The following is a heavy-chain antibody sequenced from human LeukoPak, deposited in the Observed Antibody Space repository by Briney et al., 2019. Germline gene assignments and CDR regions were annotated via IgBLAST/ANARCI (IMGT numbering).Heavy chain of an antibody. J-gene: IGHJ4*02. CDR2: ISGSGDST. CDR3: AIRPASVGFDY. Sequence: GGSLRLSCAASGSTFSSYVMSWVRQAPGKGLEWVSSISGSGDSTYYADSVKGRFTISRDNSKDTLYLQMSSLRAEDTAVYYCAIRPASVGFDYWGQGTLVTVSS. D-gene: IGHD1-26*01. V-gene: IGHV3-23*01. CDR1: GSTFSSYV.